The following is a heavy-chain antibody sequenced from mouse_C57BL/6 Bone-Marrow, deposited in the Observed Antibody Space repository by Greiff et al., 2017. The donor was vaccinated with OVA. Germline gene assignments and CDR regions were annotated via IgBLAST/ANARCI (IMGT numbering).Heavy chain of an antibody. Sequence: VQLQQSGPELVKPGASVKISCKASGYAFSSSWMNWVKQRPGKGLEWIGRIYPGDGDTNYNGKFKGKATLTADKSSSTAYMQLSSLTSEDSAVYFCARWNYYGSSPYWGQGTTLTVSS. CDR2: IYPGDGDT. J-gene: IGHJ2*01. CDR3: ARWNYYGSSPY. D-gene: IGHD1-1*01. V-gene: IGHV1-82*01. CDR1: GYAFSSSW.